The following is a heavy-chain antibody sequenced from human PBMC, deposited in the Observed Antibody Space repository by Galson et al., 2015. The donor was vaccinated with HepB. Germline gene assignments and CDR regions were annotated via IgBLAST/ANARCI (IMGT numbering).Heavy chain of an antibody. CDR3: ARDSPGIAAAGTFDY. J-gene: IGHJ4*02. CDR1: GGTFSRYT. CDR2: IIPIFGTA. V-gene: IGHV1-69*13. Sequence: SVKVSCKASGGTFSRYTISWVRQAPGQGLEWMGGIIPIFGTANYAQKFQGRVTITADESTSTAYMELSSLRSEDTAVYYCARDSPGIAAAGTFDYWGQGTLVTVSS. D-gene: IGHD6-13*01.